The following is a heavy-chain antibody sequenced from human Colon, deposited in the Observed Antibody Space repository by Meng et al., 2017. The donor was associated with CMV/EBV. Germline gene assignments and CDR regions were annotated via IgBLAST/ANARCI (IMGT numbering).Heavy chain of an antibody. CDR3: ARLDVSGSWFDP. Sequence: CTVSRGSIRTITYSWGWIRPPPGTGLEWIGTIYYSGSTFYTPSLKSRVSTSVDMSKNQFSLKLSSVTAADTGVYYCARLDVSGSWFDPWGQGTLVTVSS. V-gene: IGHV4-39*01. CDR2: IYYSGST. D-gene: IGHD3-16*01. CDR1: RGSIRTITYS. J-gene: IGHJ5*02.